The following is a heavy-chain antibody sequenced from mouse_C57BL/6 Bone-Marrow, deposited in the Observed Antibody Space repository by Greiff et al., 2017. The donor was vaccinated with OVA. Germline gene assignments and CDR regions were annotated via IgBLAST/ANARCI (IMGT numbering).Heavy chain of an antibody. CDR2: IDPSDSYT. J-gene: IGHJ1*03. Sequence: QVQLQQPGAELVMPGASVKLSCKASGYTFTSYWMHWVKQRPGQGLEWIGEIDPSDSYTNYNQKFMGKSTLTVDKSSSTAYMQLSSLTSEDSAVYYCARRCFYWYFDVWGTGTTVTVSS. CDR1: GYTFTSYW. V-gene: IGHV1-69*01. CDR3: ARRCFYWYFDV.